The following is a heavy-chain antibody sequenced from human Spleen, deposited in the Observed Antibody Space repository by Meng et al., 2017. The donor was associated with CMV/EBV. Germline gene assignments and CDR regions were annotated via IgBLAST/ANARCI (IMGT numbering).Heavy chain of an antibody. CDR3: ARGGRCSSTSCYGNNWFDP. Sequence: FSSYSMDWVRQAPGKGLEWVSSISSSSSYIYYADSVKGRFTISRDNAKNSLYLQMNSLRAEDTAVYYCARGGRCSSTSCYGNNWFDPWGQGTLVTVSS. D-gene: IGHD2-2*01. V-gene: IGHV3-21*01. J-gene: IGHJ5*02. CDR2: ISSSSSYI. CDR1: FSSYS.